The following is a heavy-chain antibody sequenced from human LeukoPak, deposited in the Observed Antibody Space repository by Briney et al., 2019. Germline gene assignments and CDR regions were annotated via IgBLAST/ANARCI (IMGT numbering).Heavy chain of an antibody. D-gene: IGHD3-22*01. CDR3: ARDGPEYDSSGYYYLDY. V-gene: IGHV3-23*01. CDR1: GFTFSSYA. CDR2: ISGSGGST. J-gene: IGHJ4*02. Sequence: QPGGSLRLSCAASGFTFSSYAMSWVRQAPGKGLEWVSAISGSGGSTYYADSVKGRFTISRDNSKNTLYLQMNSLRAEDTAVYYCARDGPEYDSSGYYYLDYWGQGTLVTVSS.